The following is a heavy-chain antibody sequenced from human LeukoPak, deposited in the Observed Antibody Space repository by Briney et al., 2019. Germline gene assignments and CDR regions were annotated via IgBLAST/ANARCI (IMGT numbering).Heavy chain of an antibody. CDR2: INHSGST. CDR1: GGSFSGYY. J-gene: IGHJ4*02. D-gene: IGHD6-13*01. V-gene: IGHV4-34*01. Sequence: SETLSLTCAVYGGSFSGYYWSWIRQPPGKGLEWIWEINHSGSTNYNPSLKSRVTISVDTSKNQFSLKLSSVTAADTAVYYCARGPEGIAAAGRDYWGQGTLVTVSS. CDR3: ARGPEGIAAAGRDY.